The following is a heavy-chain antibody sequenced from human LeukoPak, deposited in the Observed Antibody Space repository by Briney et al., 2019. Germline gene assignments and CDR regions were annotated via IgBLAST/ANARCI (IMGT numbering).Heavy chain of an antibody. CDR3: ARDRSLKRSLDY. CDR2: ISAYNGNT. Sequence: ASVKVSCKASGYTFTSYGISWVRHAPGQGLEWMGWISAYNGNTNYAQKLQGRVTMTTDTSTSTAYMELRSLRSDDTAVYYCARDRSLKRSLDYWGQGTLVTVSS. V-gene: IGHV1-18*01. D-gene: IGHD1-1*01. CDR1: GYTFTSYG. J-gene: IGHJ4*02.